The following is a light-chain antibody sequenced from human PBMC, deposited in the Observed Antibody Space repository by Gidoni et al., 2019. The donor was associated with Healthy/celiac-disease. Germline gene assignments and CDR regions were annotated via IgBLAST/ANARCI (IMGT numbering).Light chain of an antibody. V-gene: IGKV1-33*01. CDR3: QQYDNLPIT. CDR1: QAISNY. CDR2: DAS. Sequence: DIQMPQSPSSLSASGGDRVTITCQASQAISNYLNWYQQKPGKAPKLLSYDASNLETGVPSRFSGSGSGTDFTFTISSLQPEDIATYYCQQYDNLPITFXQXTRLEIK. J-gene: IGKJ5*01.